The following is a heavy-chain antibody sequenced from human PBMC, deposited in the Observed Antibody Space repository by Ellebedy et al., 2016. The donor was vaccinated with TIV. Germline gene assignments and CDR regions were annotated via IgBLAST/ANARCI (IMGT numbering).Heavy chain of an antibody. CDR1: GGSFSGYY. CDR3: ARGGGSSWYGELDY. Sequence: MPSETLSLTCAVYGGSFSGYYWSWIRQPPGKGLEWIGEINHSGSTNYHPSLKSRVTISVDTSKNQFPLELSSVTAADTVVYYCARGGGSSWYGELDYWGQGTLVTVSS. J-gene: IGHJ4*02. V-gene: IGHV4-34*01. D-gene: IGHD6-13*01. CDR2: INHSGST.